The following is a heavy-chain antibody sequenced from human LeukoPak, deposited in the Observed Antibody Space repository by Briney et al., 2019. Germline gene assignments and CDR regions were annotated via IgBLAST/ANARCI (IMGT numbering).Heavy chain of an antibody. J-gene: IGHJ6*03. Sequence: SETLSLTCAVYGGSFSGYYWSWIRQPPGKGLEWIGEINHSGSTNYNPSLKSRVTISVDTSKNQFSLKLSSVTAADTAVYYCARVEGGLYYYYYMDVWGKGTTVTVSS. CDR1: GGSFSGYY. D-gene: IGHD2-2*02. CDR2: INHSGST. V-gene: IGHV4-34*01. CDR3: ARVEGGLYYYYYMDV.